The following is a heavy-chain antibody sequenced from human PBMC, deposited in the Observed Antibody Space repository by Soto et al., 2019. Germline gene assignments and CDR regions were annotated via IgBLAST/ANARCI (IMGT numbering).Heavy chain of an antibody. D-gene: IGHD2-15*01. CDR1: GFTFSSYA. J-gene: IGHJ4*02. V-gene: IGHV3-23*01. CDR3: AKDPLCSGYCSGDY. CDR2: IIGSGGST. Sequence: EVQLLESGGGLVQPGGSLRLSCAASGFTFSSYAMSWVRQSPGKGLEWVSAIIGSGGSTYYADSVKGRFTISRDNSKNTLYLQMNSLRAEDTAVYYCAKDPLCSGYCSGDYWCQGTLVTVSS.